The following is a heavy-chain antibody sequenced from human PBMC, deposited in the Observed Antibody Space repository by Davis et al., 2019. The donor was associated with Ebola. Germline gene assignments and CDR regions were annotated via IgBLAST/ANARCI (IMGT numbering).Heavy chain of an antibody. CDR1: GGSISSYY. Sequence: MPSETLSLTCTVSGGSISSYYWGWIRQPPGKGLEWIGSIYYSGSTYYNPSLKSRVTISVDTSKNQFSLKLSSVTAADTAVYYCARHGEATVFFDWYFDLWGRGTLVTVSS. D-gene: IGHD4-17*01. V-gene: IGHV4-39*01. CDR3: ARHGEATVFFDWYFDL. CDR2: IYYSGST. J-gene: IGHJ2*01.